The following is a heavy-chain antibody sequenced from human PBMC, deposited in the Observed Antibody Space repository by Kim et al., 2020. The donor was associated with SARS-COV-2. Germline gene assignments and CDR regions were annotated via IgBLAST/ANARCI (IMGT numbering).Heavy chain of an antibody. CDR2: ISSSSSYT. V-gene: IGHV3-11*06. Sequence: GGSLRLSCAASGFTFSDYYMSWIRQAPGKGLEWVAYISSSSSYTNYADSVKGRFTISRDNAKNSLSLQMNGLRAEDTAVYYCAREELRYFDWLIQGGPFDYWGEATQVTVSS. D-gene: IGHD3-9*01. J-gene: IGHJ4*02. CDR3: AREELRYFDWLIQGGPFDY. CDR1: GFTFSDYY.